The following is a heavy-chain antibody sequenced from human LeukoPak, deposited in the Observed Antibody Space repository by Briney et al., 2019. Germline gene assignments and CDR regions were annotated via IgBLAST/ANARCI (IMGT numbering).Heavy chain of an antibody. Sequence: PSETLSLTCTVSNDSMINYYWSWIRQSPGKGLEWIGYIYYSGGTKNPSLKSRVTILLDMSKNQFSLKLSSVSAADTAVYYCARGYYFMDVWGKGTRVTVSS. V-gene: IGHV4-59*08. CDR2: IYYSGGT. CDR3: ARGYYFMDV. J-gene: IGHJ6*03. CDR1: NDSMINYY.